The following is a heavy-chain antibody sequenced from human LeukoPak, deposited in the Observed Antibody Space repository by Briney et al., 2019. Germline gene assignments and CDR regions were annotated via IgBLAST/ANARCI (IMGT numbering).Heavy chain of an antibody. V-gene: IGHV4-30-2*01. D-gene: IGHD6-19*01. J-gene: IGHJ3*02. CDR1: GGSISSGGYS. Sequence: PSETLSLTCAVSGGSISSGGYSWSWIRQPPGKGLEWIGYIYHSGSTYYNPSLKSRVTISVDRSKNQFSLKLSSVTAADTAVYYCARANLYSSGPEWGDAFDIWGQGTMVTVSS. CDR2: IYHSGST. CDR3: ARANLYSSGPEWGDAFDI.